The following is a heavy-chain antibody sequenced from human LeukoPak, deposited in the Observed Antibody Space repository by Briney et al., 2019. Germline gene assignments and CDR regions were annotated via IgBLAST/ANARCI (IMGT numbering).Heavy chain of an antibody. CDR2: ISSSSDVI. Sequence: GGSLRLSCAASGFTFDTYSMDWVRQAPGNGLEWLSYISSSSDVIYYADSVKGRFTISRDTAKNSLYLQMNSLRAEDTAVYYCTRDPTRRFDYWGQGTLVTVSS. V-gene: IGHV3-48*01. D-gene: IGHD2-15*01. CDR1: GFTFDTYS. J-gene: IGHJ4*02. CDR3: TRDPTRRFDY.